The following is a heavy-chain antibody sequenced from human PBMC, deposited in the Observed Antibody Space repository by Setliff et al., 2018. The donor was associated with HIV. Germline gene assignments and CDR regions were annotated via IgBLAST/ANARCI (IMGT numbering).Heavy chain of an antibody. Sequence: PGGSLRLSCAASGFTFSNYVINWVRQAPGKGLEWISGISGSGVNSYYADSVKGRFTISRDNSKNTVYLQMNSLRAEDTAVYYCARARGPPLPVLDFWGPGTLVTVSS. D-gene: IGHD3-10*01. J-gene: IGHJ4*02. CDR3: ARARGPPLPVLDF. V-gene: IGHV3-23*01. CDR2: ISGSGVNS. CDR1: GFTFSNYV.